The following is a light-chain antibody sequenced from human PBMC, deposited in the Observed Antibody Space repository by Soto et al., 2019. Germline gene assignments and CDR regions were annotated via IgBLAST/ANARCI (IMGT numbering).Light chain of an antibody. CDR3: QQYGGSPLYT. CDR2: GAS. V-gene: IGKV3-20*01. CDR1: QSVSSSD. Sequence: EVVLTQSPGTLSLCPGDRATLSCRASQSVSSSDLAWYQQKPGQAPRLLIYGASTRATGIPDRFSGSGSGTDFTLTISRLEPEDFAVYYCQQYGGSPLYTFGQGTKLEIK. J-gene: IGKJ2*01.